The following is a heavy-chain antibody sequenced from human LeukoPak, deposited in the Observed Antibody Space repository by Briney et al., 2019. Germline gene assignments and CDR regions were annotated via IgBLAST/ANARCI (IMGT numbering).Heavy chain of an antibody. CDR1: GFIFSGST. V-gene: IGHV3-73*01. Sequence: GGSLRLSCAASGFIFSGSTMHWVRQASGKGLEWVGRIKNKAYSYATTYAASVKGRFTVSRDDSTNTAYLQMTSLKTEDSATYYCCNTGPYSAPFAHWGQGTPVSVSP. CDR3: CNTGPYSAPFAH. CDR2: IKNKAYSYAT. D-gene: IGHD2-15*01. J-gene: IGHJ4*02.